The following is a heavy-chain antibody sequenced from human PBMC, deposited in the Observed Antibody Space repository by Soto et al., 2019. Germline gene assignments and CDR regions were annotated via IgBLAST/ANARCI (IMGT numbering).Heavy chain of an antibody. V-gene: IGHV3-30-3*01. CDR3: ARDQVGSSGWYSRGLDY. J-gene: IGHJ4*02. CDR2: ISYDGSNK. Sequence: QVQLVESGGGVVQPGRSLRLSCAASGFTFSSYAMHWVRQAPGKGLEWVAVISYDGSNKYYADSVKGRFTISRDSSKNTLYLQMNSLRAEDTAVYYCARDQVGSSGWYSRGLDYWGQGTLVTVSS. D-gene: IGHD6-19*01. CDR1: GFTFSSYA.